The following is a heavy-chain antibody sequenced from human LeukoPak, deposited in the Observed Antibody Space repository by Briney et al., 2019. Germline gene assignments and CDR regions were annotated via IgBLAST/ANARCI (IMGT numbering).Heavy chain of an antibody. CDR1: GGSFSGYY. D-gene: IGHD3-9*01. V-gene: IGHV4-34*01. Sequence: SETLSLTCAVYGGSFSGYYWGWIRQPPGKGLEWIGSIYYSGSTYYNPSLKSRVTISVDTSKNQFSLKLSSVTAADTAVYYCASGDRYYDILTGYYDDAFDIWGQGTTVTVSS. J-gene: IGHJ3*02. CDR2: IYYSGST. CDR3: ASGDRYYDILTGYYDDAFDI.